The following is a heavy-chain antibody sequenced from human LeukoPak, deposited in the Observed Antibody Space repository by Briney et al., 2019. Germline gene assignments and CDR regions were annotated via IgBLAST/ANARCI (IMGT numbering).Heavy chain of an antibody. V-gene: IGHV4-61*02. CDR2: IYTSGST. D-gene: IGHD5-12*01. J-gene: IGHJ4*02. Sequence: PSQTLSLTCTVSGGSISSGSYYWSWIRQPAGKGLEWIGRIYTSGSTNYNPSLKSRVTISVDTSKNQFSLKLSSVTAADTAVYYCARDRREYSGYAVYYFGYWGQGTLVTVSS. CDR3: ARDRREYSGYAVYYFGY. CDR1: GGSISSGSYY.